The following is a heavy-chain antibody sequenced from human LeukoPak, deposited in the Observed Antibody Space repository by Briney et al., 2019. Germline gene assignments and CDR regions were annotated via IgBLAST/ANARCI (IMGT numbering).Heavy chain of an antibody. J-gene: IGHJ5*02. D-gene: IGHD4-17*01. V-gene: IGHV3-73*01. CDR3: SARIYGDFNWFDP. CDR2: IRSKANSYAT. CDR1: GFTFSGSA. Sequence: GGSLRLSCAASGFTFSGSAMHWVRQASGKGLEWVGRIRSKANSYATAYAASVKGRFTISRDDSKNTAYLQMTSLKTEDTAVYYCSARIYGDFNWFDPWGQGTPVTVSS.